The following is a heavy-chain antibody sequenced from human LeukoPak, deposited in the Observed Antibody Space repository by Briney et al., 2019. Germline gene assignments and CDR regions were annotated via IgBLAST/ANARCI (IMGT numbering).Heavy chain of an antibody. J-gene: IGHJ4*02. V-gene: IGHV3-30*18. Sequence: PGRSLRLSCVASGNTFNKYGMHWVRQAPGKGLEWVAVISYDGRNKNCADSVKGRFTISRDDSENTLLLQMNSLRTDDTAVYYCAKDLEIDPTLMTEFDYWGQGTLVTVSS. CDR1: GNTFNKYG. CDR2: ISYDGRNK. D-gene: IGHD2-21*02. CDR3: AKDLEIDPTLMTEFDY.